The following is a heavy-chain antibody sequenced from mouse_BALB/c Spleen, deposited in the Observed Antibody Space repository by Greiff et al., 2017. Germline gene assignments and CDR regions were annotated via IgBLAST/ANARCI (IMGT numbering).Heavy chain of an antibody. CDR1: GYSFTGYF. Sequence: VQLKESGPELVKPGASVKISCKASGYSFTGYFMNWVKQSHGKSLEWIGRINPYNGDTFYNQKFKGKATLTVDKSSSTAHMELLSLTSEDSAVYYCGRGDYGSSLYWYFDVWGAGTTVTVSS. CDR3: GRGDYGSSLYWYFDV. J-gene: IGHJ1*01. D-gene: IGHD1-1*01. CDR2: INPYNGDT. V-gene: IGHV1-37*01.